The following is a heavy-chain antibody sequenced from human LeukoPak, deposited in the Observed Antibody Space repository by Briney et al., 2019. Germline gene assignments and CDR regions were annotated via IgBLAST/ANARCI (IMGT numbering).Heavy chain of an antibody. V-gene: IGHV4-34*01. CDR3: ARLVRTVVRGVITLLRSGWFDP. CDR1: GGSFSGYY. Sequence: PSETLSLTCAVYGGSFSGYYWSWIRQPPGKGLEWIGEINHSGSTNYNPSLKSRVTISVDTSKNQFSLKLSSVTAADTAVYYCARLVRTVVRGVITLLRSGWFDPWGQGTLVTVSS. J-gene: IGHJ5*02. D-gene: IGHD3-10*01. CDR2: INHSGST.